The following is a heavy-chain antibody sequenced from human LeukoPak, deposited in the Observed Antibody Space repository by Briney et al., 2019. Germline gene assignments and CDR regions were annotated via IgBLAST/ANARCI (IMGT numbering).Heavy chain of an antibody. CDR1: RYTFTDYY. D-gene: IGHD4-23*01. V-gene: IGHV1-2*02. J-gene: IGHJ5*02. CDR2: INPKNGGT. CDR3: ARDLNGGNSA. Sequence: ASVKVSCKASRYTFTDYYMHWVRQAPGQGLEWMGSINPKNGGTNYAQKFKGRVTMTRDTSISTGYMELSRLRSDDTAVYYCARDLNGGNSAWGQGTLVTVSS.